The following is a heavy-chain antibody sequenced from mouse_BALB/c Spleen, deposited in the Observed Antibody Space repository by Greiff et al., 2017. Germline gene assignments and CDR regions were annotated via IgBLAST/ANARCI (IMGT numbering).Heavy chain of an antibody. CDR2: IDPANGNT. J-gene: IGHJ1*01. CDR1: GFNIKDTY. D-gene: IGHD1-1*01. Sequence: EVKLVESGAELVKPGASVKLSCTASGFNIKDTYMHWVKQRPEQGLEWIGRIDPANGNTKYDPKFQGKATITADTSSNTAYLQLSSLTSEDTAVYYCARFLITTVVADWYFDVWGAGTTVTVSS. V-gene: IGHV14-3*02. CDR3: ARFLITTVVADWYFDV.